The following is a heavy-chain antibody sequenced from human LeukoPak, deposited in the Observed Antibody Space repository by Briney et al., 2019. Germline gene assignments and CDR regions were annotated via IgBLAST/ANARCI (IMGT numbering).Heavy chain of an antibody. CDR2: IYYSGST. Sequence: SETLSLTCTVSGGSISSYYWSWIRQPPGKGLEWIGYIYYSGSTNYNPSLKSRVTISVDTSKNQFSLKLSSVTAADTAVYYCARAKAVAGTLDYYMDVWGKGTTVTVSS. CDR3: ARAKAVAGTLDYYMDV. D-gene: IGHD6-19*01. V-gene: IGHV4-59*01. CDR1: GGSISSYY. J-gene: IGHJ6*03.